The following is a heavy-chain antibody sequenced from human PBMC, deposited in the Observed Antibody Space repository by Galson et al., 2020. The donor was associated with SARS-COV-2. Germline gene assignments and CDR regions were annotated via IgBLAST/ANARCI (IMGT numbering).Heavy chain of an antibody. J-gene: IGHJ6*03. V-gene: IGHV1-2*04. CDR1: GYTFTDYY. CDR3: ARESSSRDGDYYYYMDV. D-gene: IGHD2-2*01. Sequence: ASVKVSCKASGYTFTDYYIHWVRQAPGQGLEWMGWINPKSGGTNYAQKFQGWVTMTRDTSISTAYMELSRLRSDDTAVYYCARESSSRDGDYYYYMDVWGKGTTVTVSS. CDR2: INPKSGGT.